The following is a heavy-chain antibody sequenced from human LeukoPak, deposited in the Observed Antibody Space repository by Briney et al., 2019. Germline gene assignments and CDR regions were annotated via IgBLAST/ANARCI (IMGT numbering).Heavy chain of an antibody. Sequence: ASVKVSCKASGYTFTSYDINWVRQATGQGLEWMGWMNPNSGNTGYAQKFQGRVTMTRNTSISTAYMELSSLRSEDTAVYYCARGLGRKQHPRPFAPGAQEPLVPVPS. J-gene: IGHJ5*02. V-gene: IGHV1-8*01. D-gene: IGHD6-13*01. CDR1: GYTFTSYD. CDR2: MNPNSGNT. CDR3: ARGLGRKQHPRPFAP.